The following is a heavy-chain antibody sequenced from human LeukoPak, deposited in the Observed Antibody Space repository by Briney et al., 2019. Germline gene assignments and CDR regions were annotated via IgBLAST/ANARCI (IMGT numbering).Heavy chain of an antibody. Sequence: GGSLRLSCAASGFTFSSYSMNWVRQAPGKGLEWVSYISSSSSTIYYADSVKGRLTISRDNSKNTLYLQMNGLRAEDTAVYYCAKDRYSSSWYGFDPWGQGTLVTVSS. J-gene: IGHJ5*02. CDR1: GFTFSSYS. CDR2: ISSSSSTI. CDR3: AKDRYSSSWYGFDP. D-gene: IGHD6-13*01. V-gene: IGHV3-48*01.